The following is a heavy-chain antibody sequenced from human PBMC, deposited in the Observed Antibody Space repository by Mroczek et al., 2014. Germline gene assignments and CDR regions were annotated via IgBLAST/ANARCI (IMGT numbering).Heavy chain of an antibody. D-gene: IGHD2-2*01. CDR1: GFTFSSYS. Sequence: VQLVQSGGGLVKPGGSLRLSCAASGFTFSSYSMNWVRQAPGKGLEWVSSISSSSSYIYYADSVKGRFTISRDNAKNSLYLQMNSLRAEDTAVYYCARDCSSTSCSRQSQFDYWGQGTLVTVSS. V-gene: IGHV3-21*01. CDR2: ISSSSSYI. CDR3: ARDCSSTSCSRQSQFDY. J-gene: IGHJ4*02.